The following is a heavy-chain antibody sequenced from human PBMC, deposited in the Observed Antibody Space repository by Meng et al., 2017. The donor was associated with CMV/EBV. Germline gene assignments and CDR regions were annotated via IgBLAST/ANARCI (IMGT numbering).Heavy chain of an antibody. J-gene: IGHJ4*02. Sequence: QVKLHQWGAGLLKPSEALSLTCAVYGGSFSGYYWSWIRQPPGKGLEWIGEINHSGSTNYNPSLKSRVTISVDTSKNQFSLKLSSVTAADTAVYYCASSLTYPDYWGQGTLVTVSS. D-gene: IGHD2-15*01. CDR2: INHSGST. CDR3: ASSLTYPDY. CDR1: GGSFSGYY. V-gene: IGHV4-34*01.